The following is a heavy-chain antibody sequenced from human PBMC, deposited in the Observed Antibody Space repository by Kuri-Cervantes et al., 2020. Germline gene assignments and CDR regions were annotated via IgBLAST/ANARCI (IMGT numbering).Heavy chain of an antibody. CDR3: AKALTAVVVPAASDY. Sequence: LKISCAASGFTVSSNYMSWVRQAPGKGLEWVAVISYDGSNKYYADSVKGRFTISRDNSKNTLYLQMNSLRAEDTAVYYCAKALTAVVVPAASDYWGQGTLVTVSS. D-gene: IGHD2-2*01. V-gene: IGHV3-30*18. J-gene: IGHJ4*02. CDR2: ISYDGSNK. CDR1: GFTVSSNY.